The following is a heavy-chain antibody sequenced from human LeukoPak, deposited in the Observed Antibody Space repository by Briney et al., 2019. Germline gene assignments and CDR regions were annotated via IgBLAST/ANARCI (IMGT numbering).Heavy chain of an antibody. J-gene: IGHJ4*02. Sequence: ASVKVSCKASGYTFTGYYMHWVRQAPGQGLGWMGWINPNSGGTNYAQKFQGRVTMTRDTSISTAYMELSRLRSDDTAVYYCARDPSTVEGGRDYWGQGTLVTVSS. CDR2: INPNSGGT. CDR3: ARDPSTVEGGRDY. D-gene: IGHD4-11*01. CDR1: GYTFTGYY. V-gene: IGHV1-2*02.